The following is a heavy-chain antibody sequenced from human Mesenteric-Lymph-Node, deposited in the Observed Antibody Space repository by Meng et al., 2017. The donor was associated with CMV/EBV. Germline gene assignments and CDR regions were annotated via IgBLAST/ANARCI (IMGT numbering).Heavy chain of an antibody. Sequence: KVSCKGSGYSFTSYWIGWVRQMPGKGLEWMGIIYPGDSDTRYSPSFQGQVTISADKSISTAYLQWSSLKASDTAMYYCARRGPRSQPRGMVWYFDYWGQGTLVTVSS. CDR2: IYPGDSDT. J-gene: IGHJ4*02. CDR1: GYSFTSYW. V-gene: IGHV5-51*01. CDR3: ARRGPRSQPRGMVWYFDY. D-gene: IGHD1-26*01.